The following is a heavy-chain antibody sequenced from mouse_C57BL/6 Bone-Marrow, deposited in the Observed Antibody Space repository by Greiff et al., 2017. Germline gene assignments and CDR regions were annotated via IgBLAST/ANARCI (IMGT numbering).Heavy chain of an antibody. J-gene: IGHJ3*01. CDR3: ASPRDY. CDR2: ISSGGSYT. Sequence: EVQGVESGGDLVKPGGSLKLSCAASGFTFSSYGMSWVRQTPDKRLEWVATISSGGSYTYYPDSVKGRFTISRDNAKNTLYLQMSSLKSEDTAVYYFASPRDYWGQGTLVTVSA. V-gene: IGHV5-6*01. CDR1: GFTFSSYG.